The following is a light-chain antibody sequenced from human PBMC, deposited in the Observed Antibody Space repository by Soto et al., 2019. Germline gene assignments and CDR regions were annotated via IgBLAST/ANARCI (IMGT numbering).Light chain of an antibody. J-gene: IGLJ3*02. CDR2: DVS. V-gene: IGLV2-14*01. CDR3: SSYTSSSTQGV. CDR1: SSDVGGYNY. Sequence: QSVLTQPASVSGSPGQSITISCTGTSSDVGGYNYVSWYQQHPGKAPKLMIYDVSNRPSGVSNRFSGSKSGNTASLTISGLQAEDEADYYCSSYTSSSTQGVFGGGTKLTVL.